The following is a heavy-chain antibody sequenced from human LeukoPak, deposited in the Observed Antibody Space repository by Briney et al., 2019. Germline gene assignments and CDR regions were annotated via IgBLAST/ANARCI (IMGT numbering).Heavy chain of an antibody. CDR2: ISPGGDAT. CDR1: GFIFRDYH. Sequence: GGSLSLSCAASGFIFRDYHMNWIRQAPGKGLEWVSYISPGGDATYFADSVRGRFTISRDNAKNSLYLQMNSLTAEDAAVYYCAGGLDIAVAGPGGYFDYWGQGTLVTVSS. V-gene: IGHV3-11*01. J-gene: IGHJ4*02. CDR3: AGGLDIAVAGPGGYFDY. D-gene: IGHD6-19*01.